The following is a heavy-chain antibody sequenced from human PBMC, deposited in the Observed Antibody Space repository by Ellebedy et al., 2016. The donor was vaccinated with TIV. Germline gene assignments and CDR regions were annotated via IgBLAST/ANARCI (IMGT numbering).Heavy chain of an antibody. CDR2: INPSGGST. J-gene: IGHJ6*02. V-gene: IGHV1-46*01. CDR1: GYTFTSYY. CDR3: ARDSMVRGVISYYYGMDV. Sequence: ASVKVSXXASGYTFTSYYMHWVRQAPGQGLEWMGIINPSGGSTSYAQKFQGRVTMTRDTSTSTVYMELSSLRSEDTAVYYCARDSMVRGVISYYYGMDVWGQGTTVTVSS. D-gene: IGHD3-10*01.